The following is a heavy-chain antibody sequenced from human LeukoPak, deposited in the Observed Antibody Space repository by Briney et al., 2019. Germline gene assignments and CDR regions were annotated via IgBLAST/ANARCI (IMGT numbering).Heavy chain of an antibody. Sequence: GGSLRLSCTASGFTFSSYSMNWVRQAPGKRLEWLSYITSSSSSIFYADSVKGRFTISRDNAKSSLYLQMNSLRVEDTAVYYCARDRPESGYDNDYWGQGTLVTVSS. CDR3: ARDRPESGYDNDY. CDR1: GFTFSSYS. D-gene: IGHD5-12*01. J-gene: IGHJ4*02. CDR2: ITSSSSSI. V-gene: IGHV3-48*04.